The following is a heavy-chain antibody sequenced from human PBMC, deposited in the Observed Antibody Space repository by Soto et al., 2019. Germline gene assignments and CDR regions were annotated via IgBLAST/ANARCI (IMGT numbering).Heavy chain of an antibody. CDR2: ISSDGSST. CDR3: ARDSNLGFDP. CDR1: GFTFSSYW. V-gene: IGHV3-74*01. Sequence: GGSLRLSCAASGFTFSSYWMHWVRQAPGTGLVWVSHISSDGSSTSYADSVKGRFTISRDNAKNTLYLQMNSLRAEDTAMYYCARDSNLGFDPWGQGTLVTVSS. D-gene: IGHD7-27*01. J-gene: IGHJ5*02.